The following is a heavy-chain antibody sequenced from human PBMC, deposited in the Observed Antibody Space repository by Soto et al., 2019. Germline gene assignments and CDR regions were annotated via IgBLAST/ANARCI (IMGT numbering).Heavy chain of an antibody. V-gene: IGHV4-34*08. Sequence: PSETLSLTCAVYGGTFSGYYWSWSRQPPGKGLEWIGEINHSGTTNYNPSLKSRVTISADTSKNQFSLKLSSVTAADTAVYYCATSALRFLEWLPSAPLDYWGQGTLVTVSS. D-gene: IGHD3-3*01. CDR1: GGTFSGYY. J-gene: IGHJ4*02. CDR2: INHSGTT. CDR3: ATSALRFLEWLPSAPLDY.